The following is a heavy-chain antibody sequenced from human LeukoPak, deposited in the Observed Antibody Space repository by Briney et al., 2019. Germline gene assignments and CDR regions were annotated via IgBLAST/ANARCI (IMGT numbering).Heavy chain of an antibody. CDR2: INHSGST. J-gene: IGHJ3*02. CDR1: GGSFSGYY. D-gene: IGHD3-16*01. V-gene: IGHV4-34*01. CDR3: ASGHLRGDYVLGSYPYHPNAFDI. Sequence: SETLSLTCAVYGGSFSGYYWSWIRQPPGKGLEWIGEINHSGSTNYNPSLKSRVTISVDTSKNQFSLKLSSVTAADTAVYYCASGHLRGDYVLGSYPYHPNAFDIWGQGKMDTVSS.